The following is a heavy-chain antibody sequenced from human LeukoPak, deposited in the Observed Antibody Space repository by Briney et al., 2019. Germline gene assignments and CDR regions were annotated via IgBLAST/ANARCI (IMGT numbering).Heavy chain of an antibody. CDR3: ARDRLGPSFSVSHFDL. CDR1: GFTFVGYG. J-gene: IGHJ4*02. Sequence: PGGSLGLSCATSGFTFVGYGLSWVRRAPGKGLEWLCAINYNGAITDYADSVKGRFTISRDNAKNSLYLRMDSLRAEDTALYYCARDRLGPSFSVSHFDLWGQGTLVTVSS. CDR2: INYNGAIT. D-gene: IGHD3-3*02. V-gene: IGHV3-20*04.